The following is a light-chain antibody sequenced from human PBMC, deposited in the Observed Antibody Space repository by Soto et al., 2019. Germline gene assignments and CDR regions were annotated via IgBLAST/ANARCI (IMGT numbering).Light chain of an antibody. Sequence: EIVFTQSPGTLSLSPGERATLSCRASQSVSTSYLAWYQQKPGQAPRLLIYGASSRATGIPDRFSGSGSGTDFTLTISRLEPEDFAVYYCQQYGSSPGFGPGTKVDIK. CDR2: GAS. J-gene: IGKJ3*01. CDR3: QQYGSSPG. CDR1: QSVSTSY. V-gene: IGKV3-20*01.